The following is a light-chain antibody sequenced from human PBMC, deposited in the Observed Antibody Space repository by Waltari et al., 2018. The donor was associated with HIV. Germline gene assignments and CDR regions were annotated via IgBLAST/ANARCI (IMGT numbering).Light chain of an antibody. CDR1: QDITNW. V-gene: IGKV1D-12*01. CDR3: QQAHNFPLT. J-gene: IGKJ3*01. Sequence: DIQMTQSPSSVSASVGDNVTFTCRASQDITNWLAWYQQKPGKAPNLLMSAATSLHSGVPSRFSGSGSGTDFTLSIRGLQPEDFATYFCQQAHNFPLTFGPGTKLDIK. CDR2: AAT.